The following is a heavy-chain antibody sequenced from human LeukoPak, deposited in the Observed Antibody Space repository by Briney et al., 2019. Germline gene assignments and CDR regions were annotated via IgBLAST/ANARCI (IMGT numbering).Heavy chain of an antibody. V-gene: IGHV3-23*01. CDR1: GFTFSSYA. D-gene: IGHD3-10*01. J-gene: IGHJ5*02. CDR2: ISGSGGST. Sequence: QPGGSLRLSCAASGFTFSSYAMSWVRQAPGKGLEWVSAISGSGGSTYYADSVKGRFTISRDDSKNTLYLQMNSLRAEDTAVYYCAKLLWFGDSSWFDPWGQGTLVTVSS. CDR3: AKLLWFGDSSWFDP.